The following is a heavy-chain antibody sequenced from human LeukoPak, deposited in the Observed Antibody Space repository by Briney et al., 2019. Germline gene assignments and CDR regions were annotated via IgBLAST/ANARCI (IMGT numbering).Heavy chain of an antibody. Sequence: GGSLRLSCAPSGFTLSNNYMSWVRQAPGKGREGVSYISKSGTSTNYADSVKGRFSISRDNAKKSLYLQLNSLTAEDTAVYYCARVRSSGSPLDYWGEGTLVTVSA. V-gene: IGHV3-11*05. D-gene: IGHD3-10*01. CDR1: GFTLSNNY. CDR3: ARVRSSGSPLDY. J-gene: IGHJ4*02. CDR2: ISKSGTST.